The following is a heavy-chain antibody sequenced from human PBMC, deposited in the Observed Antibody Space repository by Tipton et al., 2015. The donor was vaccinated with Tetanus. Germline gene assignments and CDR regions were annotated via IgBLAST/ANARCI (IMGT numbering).Heavy chain of an antibody. CDR1: GGSISSSTYY. J-gene: IGHJ6*02. D-gene: IGHD3-10*01. CDR2: IYYSGST. CDR3: ARATMVRGVLYMDV. V-gene: IGHV4-39*07. Sequence: TLSLTCTVSGGSISSSTYYWGWIRQPPGKGLEWIGSIYYSGSTNYNPSLKSRVTISVDTSKNQFSLKLSSVTAADTAVYYCARATMVRGVLYMDVWGQGTTVTVSS.